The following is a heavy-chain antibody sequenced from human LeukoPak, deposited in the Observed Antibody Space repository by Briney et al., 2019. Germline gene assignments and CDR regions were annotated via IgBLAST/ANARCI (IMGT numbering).Heavy chain of an antibody. CDR2: IIPILGIA. Sequence: GASVKVSCKASGGTFSSYTISWVRQAPGQGLEWMGRIIPILGIANYAQEFQGRVTITADKSTSTAYMELSSLRSEDAAVYYCARAEYSSSWYSPYYFDYWGQGTLVTVSS. D-gene: IGHD6-13*01. V-gene: IGHV1-69*02. CDR1: GGTFSSYT. J-gene: IGHJ4*02. CDR3: ARAEYSSSWYSPYYFDY.